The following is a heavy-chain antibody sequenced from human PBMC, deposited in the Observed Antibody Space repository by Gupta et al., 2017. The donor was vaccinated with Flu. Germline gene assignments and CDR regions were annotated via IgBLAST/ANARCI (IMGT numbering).Heavy chain of an antibody. CDR2: INPNSGGT. J-gene: IGHJ4*02. CDR1: GYTFTGYY. D-gene: IGHD3-3*01. CDR3: ARGLQVLRFLEWLLKY. Sequence: QVQLVQSGAEVKKPGASVKVSCKASGYTFTGYYMHWVRQAPGQGLEWMGWINPNSGGTNYAQKFQGRVTMTRDTSISTAYMELSRLRSDDTAVYYCARGLQVLRFLEWLLKYWGQGTLVTVSS. V-gene: IGHV1-2*02.